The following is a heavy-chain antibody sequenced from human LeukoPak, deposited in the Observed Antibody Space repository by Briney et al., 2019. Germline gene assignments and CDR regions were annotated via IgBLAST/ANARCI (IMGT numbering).Heavy chain of an antibody. V-gene: IGHV3-64D*09. CDR2: ISSKGVST. D-gene: IGHD3-16*01. J-gene: IGHJ3*02. CDR3: VKRGRGSSDAFDI. CDR1: GFTFSSYA. Sequence: GGSLRLSCSASGFTFSSYAMHWVRQAPGKGLEYVSAISSKGVSTYYADSVKGRFTISRDNSKNTLYLQMSSLRAEDTAVYYCVKRGRGSSDAFDIWGQGTMVTVSS.